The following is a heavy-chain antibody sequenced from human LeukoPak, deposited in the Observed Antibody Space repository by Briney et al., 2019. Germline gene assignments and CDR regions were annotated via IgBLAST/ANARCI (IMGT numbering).Heavy chain of an antibody. CDR2: ICPGDSDT. CDR3: ARGDPLFDY. Sequence: GESLKISCKGSGYSFANYWIAWVRQMPGKGLEWMGIICPGDSDTRFSPSFQGQVTISADKSISTAYLQWSSLKASDTAMYYCARGDPLFDYWGQGTLVTVSS. V-gene: IGHV5-51*01. J-gene: IGHJ4*02. CDR1: GYSFANYW. D-gene: IGHD3-16*01.